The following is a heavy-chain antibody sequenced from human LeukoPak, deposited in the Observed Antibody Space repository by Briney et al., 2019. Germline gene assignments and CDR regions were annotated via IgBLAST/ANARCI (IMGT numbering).Heavy chain of an antibody. CDR3: ARNGDSNGNLGFDY. J-gene: IGHJ4*02. Sequence: QPGGSLRLSCAASTFTFSSFAMNWGRQAPGGVLEWLSYISSSGSNIYYADSVKGRFTISRDNAKNSLYLQMNSLRAEDTAIYYCARNGDSNGNLGFDYWGQGTLVSVSS. D-gene: IGHD4-17*01. V-gene: IGHV3-48*03. CDR2: ISSSGSNI. CDR1: TFTFSSFA.